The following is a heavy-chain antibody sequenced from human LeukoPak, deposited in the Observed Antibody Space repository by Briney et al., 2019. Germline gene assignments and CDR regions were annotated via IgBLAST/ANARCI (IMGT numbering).Heavy chain of an antibody. CDR1: GFTFSSYA. V-gene: IGHV3-23*01. CDR3: AKLPPYSSGWPPDY. J-gene: IGHJ4*02. Sequence: GGSLRLSCAASGFTFSSYALSWVRQAPGKGVGWVSAISGSGGSTYYADSVKGRFTISRDNSKNTLYLQMNSLRAEDTAVYYCAKLPPYSSGWPPDYWGQGTLVTVSS. CDR2: ISGSGGST. D-gene: IGHD6-19*01.